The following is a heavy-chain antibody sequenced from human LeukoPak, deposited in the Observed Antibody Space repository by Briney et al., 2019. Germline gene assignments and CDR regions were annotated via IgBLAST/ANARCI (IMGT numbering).Heavy chain of an antibody. V-gene: IGHV1-69*02. CDR2: IIPILGIA. CDR1: GGTFSSYT. Sequence: SVKVSCKASGGTFSSYTISWVRQAPGQGLEWMGRIIPILGIANYAQKFQGRVTITADESTSTAYMELSSLRSEDTAVYYCARSEQTGTDYYYYMDVWGKGTTVTVSS. J-gene: IGHJ6*03. D-gene: IGHD1-7*01. CDR3: ARSEQTGTDYYYYMDV.